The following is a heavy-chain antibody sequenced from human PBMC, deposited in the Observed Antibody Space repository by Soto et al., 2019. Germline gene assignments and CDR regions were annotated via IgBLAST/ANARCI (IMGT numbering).Heavy chain of an antibody. CDR2: INPNSGGT. CDR1: GYTFTGYY. D-gene: IGHD5-12*01. J-gene: IGHJ4*01. CDR3: ALLSVANRDHFDY. Sequence: GASVKVSCKASGYTFTGYYMHWVRQAPGQGLEWMGWINPNSGGTNYAQKFQGWVTMTRDTSISTAYMELSRLRSDDTAVYYCALLSVANRDHFDYWGHGTLVTVSS. V-gene: IGHV1-2*04.